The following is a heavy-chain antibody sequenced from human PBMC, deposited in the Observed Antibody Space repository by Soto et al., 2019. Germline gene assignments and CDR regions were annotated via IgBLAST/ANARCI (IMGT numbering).Heavy chain of an antibody. V-gene: IGHV3-23*01. Sequence: PGGSLRLSCAASGFTFSSYAMSWVRQAPGKGLEWVSAISGSGGSTYYADSVKGRFTISRDNSKNTLYLQMNSLRAEDTAVYYCAKERDWRFLEWFRPGNFDYWGQGTLVTVSS. CDR1: GFTFSSYA. CDR2: ISGSGGST. D-gene: IGHD3-3*01. J-gene: IGHJ4*02. CDR3: AKERDWRFLEWFRPGNFDY.